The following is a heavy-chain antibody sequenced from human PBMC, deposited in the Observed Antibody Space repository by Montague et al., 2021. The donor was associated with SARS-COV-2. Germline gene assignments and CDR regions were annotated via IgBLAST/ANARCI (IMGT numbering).Heavy chain of an antibody. CDR2: IYYSGST. CDR1: GGSITSSSYY. V-gene: IGHV4-39*01. Sequence: SETLSLTCSVSGGSITSSSYYWGWIRQSPDKGLEWIGNIYYSGSTYYNPSLKSRVTISVDTSKNQFSLKLNSVTAADTAVYYCARLVWFGELSSENWFDPWGQGTLVTVSS. CDR3: ARLVWFGELSSENWFDP. J-gene: IGHJ5*02. D-gene: IGHD3-10*01.